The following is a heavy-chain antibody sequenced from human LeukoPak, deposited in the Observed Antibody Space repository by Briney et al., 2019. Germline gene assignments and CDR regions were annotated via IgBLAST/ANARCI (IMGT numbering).Heavy chain of an antibody. CDR3: ARGPTYYDFWSGYYMFYYYMDV. CDR2: IKQDGSEK. D-gene: IGHD3-3*01. V-gene: IGHV3-7*01. Sequence: HPGGSLRLSCAASGFTFSDYYMSWIRQAPGKGLEWVANIKQDGSEKYYVDSVKGRFTISRDNAKNSLYLQMNSLRAEDTAVYYCARGPTYYDFWSGYYMFYYYMDVWGKGTTVTVSS. CDR1: GFTFSDYY. J-gene: IGHJ6*03.